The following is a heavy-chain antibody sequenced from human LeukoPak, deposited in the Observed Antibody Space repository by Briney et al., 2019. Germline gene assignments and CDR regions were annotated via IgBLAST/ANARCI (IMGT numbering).Heavy chain of an antibody. CDR2: IYYSGST. V-gene: IGHV4-59*01. D-gene: IGHD2-15*01. CDR1: GGSISSYY. CDR3: ASSNCSGGSCYVGLDY. Sequence: SETLSLTCTVSGGSISSYYWSWIRQPPGKGLEWIGYIYYSGSTNYNPSLKSRVTISVDTSKNQFSLKLSSVTAADTAVYYCASSNCSGGSCYVGLDYWGQGTLSPSPQ. J-gene: IGHJ4*02.